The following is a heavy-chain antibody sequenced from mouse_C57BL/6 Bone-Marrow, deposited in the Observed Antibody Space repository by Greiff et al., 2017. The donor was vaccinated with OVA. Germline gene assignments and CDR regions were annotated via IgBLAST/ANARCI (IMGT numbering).Heavy chain of an antibody. D-gene: IGHD2-3*01. CDR3: ARRGDGYYPAWCAY. Sequence: QVKLQQPGAELVKPGASVKMSCKASGYTFTTYPIEWLKQNPGKSLEWIGNFHPYNDDTKYNEKFKGKATLTVEKSSSTVYLELSSLTADDSAVEYCARRGDGYYPAWCAYWGQGTLVTGAA. CDR2: FHPYNDDT. J-gene: IGHJ3*01. V-gene: IGHV1-47*01. CDR1: GYTFTTYP.